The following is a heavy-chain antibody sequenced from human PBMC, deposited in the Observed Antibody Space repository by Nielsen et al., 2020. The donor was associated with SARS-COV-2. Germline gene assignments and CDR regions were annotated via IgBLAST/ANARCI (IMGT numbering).Heavy chain of an antibody. CDR2: FDPEDGET. CDR3: GAAAHEHRVGPSRGIEYFQH. D-gene: IGHD6-13*01. V-gene: IGHV1-24*01. J-gene: IGHJ1*01. Sequence: WVRQAPGQGLEWMGGFDPEDGETIYAQKFQGRVTMTEDTSTDTAYMELSSLRAEDTAAYYCGAAAHEHRVGPSRGIEYFQHWGQGTLVTVSS.